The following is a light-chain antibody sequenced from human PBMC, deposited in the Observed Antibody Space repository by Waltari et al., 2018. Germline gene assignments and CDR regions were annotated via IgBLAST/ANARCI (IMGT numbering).Light chain of an antibody. CDR3: QQYYTYWT. CDR2: KAS. V-gene: IGKV1-5*03. J-gene: IGKJ1*01. Sequence: DIQMTQSPSTLAASVGDRVTITCRASQTIITWLAWYQQKPGKAPNLLIYKASSLESGVPSRFSGSGAGTEFSLTISSLQPDDSATYYCQQYYTYWTFGQGTKVDIK. CDR1: QTIITW.